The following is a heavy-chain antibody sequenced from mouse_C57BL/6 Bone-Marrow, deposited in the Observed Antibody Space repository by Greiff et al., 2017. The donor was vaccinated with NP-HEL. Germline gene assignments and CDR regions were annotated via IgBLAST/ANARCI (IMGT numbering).Heavy chain of an antibody. CDR1: GYTFTDYY. CDR3: AREGAYGNFDY. CDR2: INPNNGGT. J-gene: IGHJ2*01. D-gene: IGHD2-1*01. Sequence: EVQLQQSGPELVKPGASVKISCKASGYTFTDYYMNWVKQSHGKSLEWIGDINPNNGGTSYNQKFKGKATLTVDKSSSTAYMELRSLTSEDSAVYYCAREGAYGNFDYWGQGTTLTVSS. V-gene: IGHV1-26*01.